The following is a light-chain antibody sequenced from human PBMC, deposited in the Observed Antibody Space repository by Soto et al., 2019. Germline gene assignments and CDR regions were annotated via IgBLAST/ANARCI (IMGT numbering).Light chain of an antibody. CDR2: DAY. J-gene: IGKJ5*01. V-gene: IGKV3-11*01. Sequence: VLTQSPVTLSLSPGERATLSCRASQSFRGLLAWYQQKPGQAPRLLIYDAYNRATGIPPRFSGSGSGTDFTLTISSLEPEDAAVYYCQQRHMWPITFGQGTRLEIK. CDR3: QQRHMWPIT. CDR1: QSFRGL.